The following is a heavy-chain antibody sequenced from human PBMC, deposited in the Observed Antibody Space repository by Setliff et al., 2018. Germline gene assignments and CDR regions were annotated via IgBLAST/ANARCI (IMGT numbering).Heavy chain of an antibody. V-gene: IGHV7-4-1*02. J-gene: IGHJ6*03. CDR1: GYTFTRYA. CDR3: ARDSSGWSGFSRLVGVYYYYMDV. D-gene: IGHD6-19*01. Sequence: RASVKVSCKASGYTFTRYAMNWVRQAPGQGLEWMGWINTNTGNPTYAQGFTGRFVFSLDTSVSTAYLQISSLKAEDTAVYYCARDSSGWSGFSRLVGVYYYYMDVWGKGTTVTVSS. CDR2: INTNTGNP.